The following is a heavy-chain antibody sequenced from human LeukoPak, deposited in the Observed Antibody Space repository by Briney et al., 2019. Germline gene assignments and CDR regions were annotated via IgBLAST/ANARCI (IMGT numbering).Heavy chain of an antibody. V-gene: IGHV3-20*04. CDR1: GFTFDDYG. J-gene: IGHJ4*02. CDR2: INWNGGNT. D-gene: IGHD6-6*01. Sequence: GGSLRLSCAASGFTFDDYGMSWVRQAPGKGLEWVSGINWNGGNTRYADSVKGRFTISRDNAKNSLYLQMNSLRAEDTALYYCARDPSSSSEPYYFDYWGQGTLVTVSS. CDR3: ARDPSSSSEPYYFDY.